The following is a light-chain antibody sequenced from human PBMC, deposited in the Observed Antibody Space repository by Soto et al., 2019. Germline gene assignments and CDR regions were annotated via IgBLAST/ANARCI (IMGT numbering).Light chain of an antibody. CDR3: QQYGSSLFT. CDR2: GAS. CDR1: QSVSSSY. Sequence: ETVMTQSPGTLSVSLGERATLSCRASQSVSSSYLAWYQQKPGQAPRLLIYGASSRATGIPDRFSGSGSGTDFTLTISRLEPEDFAVYYCQQYGSSLFTFGPGTKVDIK. V-gene: IGKV3-20*01. J-gene: IGKJ3*01.